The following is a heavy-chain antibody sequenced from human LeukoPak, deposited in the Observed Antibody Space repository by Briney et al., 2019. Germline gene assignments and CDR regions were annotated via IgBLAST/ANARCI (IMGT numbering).Heavy chain of an antibody. D-gene: IGHD4-17*01. J-gene: IGHJ4*02. CDR2: ISGSGDTT. CDR3: ATKPTYGGYTVY. CDR1: GFAFSDYP. Sequence: PGGSLRLSCAASGFAFSDYPMNWVRQPPGKGLGWVSTISGSGDTTYYADSAKGRFTISRDNYKNTLFLQLNSLRAEDTAVYYCATKPTYGGYTVYWGQGALVTVSS. V-gene: IGHV3-23*01.